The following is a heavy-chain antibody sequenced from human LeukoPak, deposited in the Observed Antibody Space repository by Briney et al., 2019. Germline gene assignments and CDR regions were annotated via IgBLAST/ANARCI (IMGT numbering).Heavy chain of an antibody. J-gene: IGHJ5*02. CDR2: ISAYNGNT. CDR1: GYTFTSYG. CDR3: ARAVINGYSSSWSHQYNWFDP. D-gene: IGHD6-13*01. V-gene: IGHV1-18*01. Sequence: GASVKVSCKASGYTFTSYGISCVRQAPGQGLEWMGWISAYNGNTNYAQKLQGRVTMTTDTSTSTAYMELRSLRSDDTAVYYCARAVINGYSSSWSHQYNWFDPWGQGTLVTVSS.